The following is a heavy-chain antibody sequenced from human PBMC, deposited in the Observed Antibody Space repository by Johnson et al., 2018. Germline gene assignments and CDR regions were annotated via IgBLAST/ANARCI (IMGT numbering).Heavy chain of an antibody. CDR1: GFTFSSYA. D-gene: IGHD1-26*01. V-gene: IGHV3-23*04. CDR2: ISGSGGST. Sequence: VQLVQSGGGVVQPGRSLRLSCAASGFTFSSYAMSWVRQAPGKGLEWVSAISGSGGSTYYADSVKGRFTISRDNSKNTLYLQMKSLRAEDTAVYYCAKDCKWELPSRYNWFDPWGQGTLVTVSS. J-gene: IGHJ5*02. CDR3: AKDCKWELPSRYNWFDP.